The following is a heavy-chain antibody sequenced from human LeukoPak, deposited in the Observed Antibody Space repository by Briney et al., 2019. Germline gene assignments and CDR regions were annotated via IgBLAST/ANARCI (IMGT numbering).Heavy chain of an antibody. CDR1: GFTFSSYW. J-gene: IGHJ4*02. CDR3: SRSAYYDGSGNYYDY. D-gene: IGHD3-22*01. V-gene: IGHV3-74*01. CDR2: ISDGGSTT. Sequence: GGSLRLSCAASGFTFSSYWMHWVRQAPGKGLVWVSRISDGGSTTTYADSVKGRFTISRDNAKNTLYLQMNGLRAEDTAVYYCSRSAYYDGSGNYYDYWGQGTLVTVSS.